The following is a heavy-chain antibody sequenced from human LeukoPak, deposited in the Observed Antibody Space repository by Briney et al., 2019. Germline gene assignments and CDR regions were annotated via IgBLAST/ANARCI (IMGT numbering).Heavy chain of an antibody. CDR3: ARGRDYGGDSGRIDY. CDR2: INHSGRT. D-gene: IGHD4-23*01. J-gene: IGHJ4*02. Sequence: SETLSLTCAVYGGSFSGYYWSWIHQPPGKGLEWIGEINHSGRTNYNPSLKSRVTISVDTSKNQFSLKLSSVTAADTAVYNCARGRDYGGDSGRIDYWGQGTLVTVSS. V-gene: IGHV4-34*01. CDR1: GGSFSGYY.